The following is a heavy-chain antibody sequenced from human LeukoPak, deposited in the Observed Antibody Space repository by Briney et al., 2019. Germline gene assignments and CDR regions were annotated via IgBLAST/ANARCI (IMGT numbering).Heavy chain of an antibody. CDR1: GFTFSSYG. D-gene: IGHD5-24*01. CDR2: IRDDGSNK. V-gene: IGHV3-30*02. Sequence: GGSLRLSCAASGFTFSSYGMHWVRQAPGKGLEWVAFIRDDGSNKYYADSVKGRFTISRDNSKNTLYLQMNSLRAEDTAVYDCAKEGGRWVHRIPSFDYCGQGTLVTVSS. CDR3: AKEGGRWVHRIPSFDY. J-gene: IGHJ4*02.